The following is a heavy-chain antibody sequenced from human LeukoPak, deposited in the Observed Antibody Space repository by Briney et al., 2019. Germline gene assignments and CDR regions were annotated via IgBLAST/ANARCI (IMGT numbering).Heavy chain of an antibody. J-gene: IGHJ4*02. D-gene: IGHD2-15*01. CDR3: ANTYRLLQYYFDY. V-gene: IGHV3-23*01. CDR2: ISAGGGST. CDR1: GFTFSNYA. Sequence: GGSLRLSCAASGFTFSNYAMSWVRQAPGKGLEWVSLISAGGGSTFYADSVKGRFTISRDNSKNTLYLQMNSLRAEDTAVYYCANTYRLLQYYFDYWGQGTLVTVSS.